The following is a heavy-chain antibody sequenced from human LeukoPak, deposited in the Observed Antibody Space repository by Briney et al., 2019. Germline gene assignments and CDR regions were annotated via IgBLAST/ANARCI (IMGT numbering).Heavy chain of an antibody. CDR2: ITSRSTT. D-gene: IGHD7-27*01. V-gene: IGHV3-23*01. CDR1: GFTFSSYE. J-gene: IGHJ4*02. Sequence: GGSLRLSCAASGFTFSSYEMNWVRQAPGKGLEWVSGITSRSTTYYADSVKGRFTISRDNSKNMVWLQINSPTAEDTATYYCAKDGNWARFEDWGQGTLVTVSS. CDR3: AKDGNWARFED.